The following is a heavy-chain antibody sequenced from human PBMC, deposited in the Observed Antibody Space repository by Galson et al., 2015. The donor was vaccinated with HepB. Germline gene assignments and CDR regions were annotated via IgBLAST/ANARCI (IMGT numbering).Heavy chain of an antibody. D-gene: IGHD1-26*01. Sequence: LTLTCTFSGFSLSTSGVGVGWIRQPPGKALEWLALIYWDDDKRYSPSLKSRLTITKDTSKNQAVLTMTNMDPVDTATYYCAHRLGGSYYWYFDYWGQGTLVTVSS. CDR1: GFSLSTSGVG. CDR3: AHRLGGSYYWYFDY. V-gene: IGHV2-5*02. J-gene: IGHJ4*02. CDR2: IYWDDDK.